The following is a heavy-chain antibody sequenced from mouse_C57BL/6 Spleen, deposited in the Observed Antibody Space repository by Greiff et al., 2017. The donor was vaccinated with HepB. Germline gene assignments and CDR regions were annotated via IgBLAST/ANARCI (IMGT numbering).Heavy chain of an antibody. V-gene: IGHV5-9*01. CDR2: ISGGGGNT. D-gene: IGHD4-1*01. J-gene: IGHJ1*03. CDR1: GFTFSSYT. Sequence: EVQRVESGGGLVKPGGSLKLSCAASGFTFSSYTMSWVRQTPEKRLEWVATISGGGGNTYYPDSVKGRFTISRDNAKNHLYLQMSSLRSEDTALYYCARLAGNWYFDVWGTGTTVTVSS. CDR3: ARLAGNWYFDV.